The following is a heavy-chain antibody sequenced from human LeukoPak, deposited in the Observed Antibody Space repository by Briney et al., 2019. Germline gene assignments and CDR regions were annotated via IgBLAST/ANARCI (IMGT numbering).Heavy chain of an antibody. J-gene: IGHJ4*02. Sequence: GRSLRLSCAASGFTFSSYGMHWVRQAPGKGLEWVAVIWYDGSNKYYADSVKGRFAISRDNSKNTLYLQMNSLRAEDTGVYYCAREVVGATFYFDYWGQGTLVTVSS. CDR2: IWYDGSNK. D-gene: IGHD1-26*01. CDR1: GFTFSSYG. CDR3: AREVVGATFYFDY. V-gene: IGHV3-33*01.